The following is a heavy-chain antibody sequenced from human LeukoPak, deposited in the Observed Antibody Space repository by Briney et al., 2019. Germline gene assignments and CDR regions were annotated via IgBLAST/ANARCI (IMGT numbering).Heavy chain of an antibody. V-gene: IGHV3-43*02. CDR3: AKESGKFDY. Sequence: GGSLRLSCVASGLNLDDSAMHWVRQAPGKGLEWVSLISADGGSTFSADSVKGRFSISRDNSKNSLYLQMNSLRSEDTAMYYCAKESGKFDYWGQGTLVAVSS. CDR1: GLNLDDSA. CDR2: ISADGGST. J-gene: IGHJ4*02.